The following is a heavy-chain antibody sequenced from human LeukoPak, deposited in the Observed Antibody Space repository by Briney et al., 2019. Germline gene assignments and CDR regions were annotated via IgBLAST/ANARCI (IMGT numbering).Heavy chain of an antibody. D-gene: IGHD4-17*01. CDR1: GGSFSGYY. Sequence: SETLSLTCAVYGGSFSGYYWGWIRQPPGKGLEWIGSIYYSGSTYYNPSLKSRVTISVDTSKNQFSLKLSSVTAADTAVYYCASDDYGDYNFGYWGQGTLVTVSS. J-gene: IGHJ4*02. CDR2: IYYSGST. CDR3: ASDDYGDYNFGY. V-gene: IGHV4-39*01.